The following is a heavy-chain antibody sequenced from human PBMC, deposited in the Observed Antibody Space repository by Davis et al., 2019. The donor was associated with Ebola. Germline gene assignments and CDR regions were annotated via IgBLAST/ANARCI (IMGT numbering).Heavy chain of an antibody. CDR2: ISSSSSTI. D-gene: IGHD3-9*01. V-gene: IGHV3-48*01. Sequence: GESLKISCAASGFTFSNAWMNWVRQAPGKGLEWVSYISSSSSTIYYADSVKGRFTISRDNSKNTLYLQMNSLRAEDTAVYYCARDMGDDIFFYYGMDVWGQGTTVTVSS. CDR3: ARDMGDDIFFYYGMDV. J-gene: IGHJ6*02. CDR1: GFTFSNAW.